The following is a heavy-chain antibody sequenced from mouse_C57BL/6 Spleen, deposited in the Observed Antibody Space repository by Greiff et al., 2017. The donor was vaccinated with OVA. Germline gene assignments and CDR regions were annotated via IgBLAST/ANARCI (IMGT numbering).Heavy chain of an antibody. CDR3: ARTLYYGSSPFAY. CDR2: IYPGDGDT. D-gene: IGHD1-1*01. J-gene: IGHJ3*01. V-gene: IGHV1-80*01. CDR1: GYAFSSYW. Sequence: VKLQESGAELVKPGASVKISCKASGYAFSSYWMNWVKQRPGKGLEWIGQIYPGDGDTNYNGKFKGKATLTADKSSSTAYMQLSSLTSEDSAVYFCARTLYYGSSPFAYWGQGTLVTVSA.